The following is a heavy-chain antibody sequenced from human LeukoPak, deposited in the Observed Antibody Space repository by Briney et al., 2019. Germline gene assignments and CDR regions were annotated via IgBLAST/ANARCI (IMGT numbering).Heavy chain of an antibody. J-gene: IGHJ6*03. D-gene: IGHD6-6*01. V-gene: IGHV1-69*05. Sequence: SVKVSCKASGGTFTSYAISWVRQAPGQGLEWMGGIIPIFGTANYAQKFQGRVTITTDESTSTAYMELSSLRSEDTAVYYCARGEVIAAQTSNRPYYYYYYMDVWGKGTTVTVSS. CDR2: IIPIFGTA. CDR3: ARGEVIAAQTSNRPYYYYYYMDV. CDR1: GGTFTSYA.